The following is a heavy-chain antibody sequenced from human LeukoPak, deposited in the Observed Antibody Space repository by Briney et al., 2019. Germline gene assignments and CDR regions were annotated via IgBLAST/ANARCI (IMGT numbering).Heavy chain of an antibody. J-gene: IGHJ4*02. Sequence: SETLSLTCTVSGGSISSYYWSWIRQPAGKGLEWIGRIYTSGSTYYNPSLKSRVTISVDTSKNQFSLKVYSVTAADTAVYYCARHYQLLHFDYWGQGTLVTVSS. V-gene: IGHV4-4*07. CDR2: IYTSGST. CDR3: ARHYQLLHFDY. D-gene: IGHD2-2*01. CDR1: GGSISSYY.